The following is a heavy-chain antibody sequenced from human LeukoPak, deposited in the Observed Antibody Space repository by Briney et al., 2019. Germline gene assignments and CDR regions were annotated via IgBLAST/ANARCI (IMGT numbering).Heavy chain of an antibody. CDR1: GFTFRDFW. V-gene: IGHV3-7*03. J-gene: IGHJ5*02. CDR3: ARDRDGKDL. D-gene: IGHD1-1*01. CDR2: IQQNGIEK. Sequence: GGSLRLSCAASGFTFRDFWMSWVRQAPGKGLEWVANIQQNGIEKYSVEGRFTISRDNVNSLLYLRINGLRADDTAMYYCARDRDGKDLWGQGTLVTVSS.